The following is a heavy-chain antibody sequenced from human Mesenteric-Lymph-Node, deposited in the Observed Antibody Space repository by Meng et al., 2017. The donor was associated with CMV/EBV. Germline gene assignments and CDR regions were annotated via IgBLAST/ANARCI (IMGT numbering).Heavy chain of an antibody. D-gene: IGHD2-2*01. Sequence: GSLRLSCTVSGYSISSDYYWGWIRQPPGKGLEWIGYIYYSGSTNYNPSLKSRVTISVDTSKNQFSLKLSSVTAADTAVYFCAREGIVVVPATGTYYNYGMDVWGQGTTVTVSS. CDR1: GYSISSDYY. CDR2: IYYSGST. V-gene: IGHV4-61*01. CDR3: AREGIVVVPATGTYYNYGMDV. J-gene: IGHJ6*02.